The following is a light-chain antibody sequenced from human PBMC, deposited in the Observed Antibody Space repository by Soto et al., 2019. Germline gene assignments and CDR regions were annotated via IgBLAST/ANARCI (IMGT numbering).Light chain of an antibody. J-gene: IGKJ5*01. CDR2: GAS. V-gene: IGKV1-39*01. CDR3: QQSYNSPRVT. CDR1: QYISSY. Sequence: DIQMTQSPSSLSASVGDRVTITCRASQYISSYLNWYQQKPGKAPNLLIYGASTLQSGVPSRFSGSGSGSEFTLTISRLQPEDSATYYCQQSYNSPRVTFGQGTRLEIK.